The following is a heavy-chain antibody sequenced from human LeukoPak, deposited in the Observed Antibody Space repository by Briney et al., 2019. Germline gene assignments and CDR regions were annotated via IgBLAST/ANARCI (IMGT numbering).Heavy chain of an antibody. V-gene: IGHV2-70*01. Sequence: SGPALVKPTQTLTLTCTFSGFSLITSGMCVSWIRQPPGKALEWLALIDWDDDKYYSTSLKTRLTISKDTFKNQVVLTMTTMDHVDTATYYCARISAYGDYYFDYWGQGTLVTVSS. J-gene: IGHJ4*02. CDR2: IDWDDDK. D-gene: IGHD4-17*01. CDR1: GFSLITSGMC. CDR3: ARISAYGDYYFDY.